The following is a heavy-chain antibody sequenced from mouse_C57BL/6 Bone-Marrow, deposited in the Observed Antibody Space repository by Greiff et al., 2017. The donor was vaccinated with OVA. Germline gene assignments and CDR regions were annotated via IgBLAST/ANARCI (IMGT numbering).Heavy chain of an antibody. CDR1: GYTFTSYG. CDR3: ARRDGFDD. Sequence: QVQLQQSGAELARPGASVKLSCKASGYTFTSYGISWVKQRPGQGLEWIGEIYPRSGNTYYNEKFKGKATLTADKSSSTAYLELRSLTSEDSAVYFCARRDGFDDWGQGTTLTVSS. J-gene: IGHJ2*01. CDR2: IYPRSGNT. V-gene: IGHV1-81*01.